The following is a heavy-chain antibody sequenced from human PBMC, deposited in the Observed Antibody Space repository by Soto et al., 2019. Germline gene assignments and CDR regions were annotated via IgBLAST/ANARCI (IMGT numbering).Heavy chain of an antibody. CDR1: GGSISTSVHY. J-gene: IGHJ4*02. CDR2: IYNNGDT. CDR3: ARLQRPGTFDY. V-gene: IGHV4-39*01. Sequence: SETLSLTCTVSGGSISTSVHYWARIRQPPGKGLEWMGTIYNNGDTYYNSSLKGQITMFVDTSKNVFSLRLTSVTALDTAVYYCARLQRPGTFDYSGLGTLVTVSS. D-gene: IGHD1-1*01.